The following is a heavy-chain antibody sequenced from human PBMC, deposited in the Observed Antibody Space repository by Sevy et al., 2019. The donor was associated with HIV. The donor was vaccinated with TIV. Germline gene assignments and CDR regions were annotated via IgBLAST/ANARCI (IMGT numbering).Heavy chain of an antibody. CDR2: IIPMFDTA. J-gene: IGHJ4*02. V-gene: IGHV1-69*13. CDR3: ARSISWYASFDY. CDR1: GRTFRNYA. D-gene: IGHD6-13*01. Sequence: ASVKVSCKASGRTFRNYALSWVRQAPGQGLEWMGGIIPMFDTANYFQKFQGRVTITADESTNTAYMELGGLRSGDTAVYYCARSISWYASFDYWGQGTLVTVSS.